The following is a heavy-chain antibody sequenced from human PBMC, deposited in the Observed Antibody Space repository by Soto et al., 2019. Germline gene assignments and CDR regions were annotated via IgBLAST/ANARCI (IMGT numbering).Heavy chain of an antibody. J-gene: IGHJ3*02. CDR2: INPNSGGT. V-gene: IGHV1-2*04. CDR3: ARDRNCSGGSCWAEAFDI. CDR1: GYTFTGYY. D-gene: IGHD2-15*01. Sequence: ASVKVSCKASGYTFTGYYMHWVRQAPGQGLEWMGWINPNSGGTNYAQKFQGWVTMTRDTSISTAYMELSRLRSDDTAVYYCARDRNCSGGSCWAEAFDIWGQGTMVTVSS.